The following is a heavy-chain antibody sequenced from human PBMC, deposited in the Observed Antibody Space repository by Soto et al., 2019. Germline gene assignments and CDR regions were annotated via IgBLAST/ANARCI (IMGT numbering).Heavy chain of an antibody. Sequence: QVQLQESGPGLVKPSQTLSLTCTVSGGSISSGGYCWSWIRQHPGKGLEWIGYIYYSGSTYYNPSLKRRVTISLDTSKNQFSLKVSSVTAADTAVYYCAREQITMVRGVNTVCFDPWGQGTLVNVSS. CDR2: IYYSGST. CDR1: GGSISSGGYC. V-gene: IGHV4-31*03. J-gene: IGHJ5*02. D-gene: IGHD3-10*01. CDR3: AREQITMVRGVNTVCFDP.